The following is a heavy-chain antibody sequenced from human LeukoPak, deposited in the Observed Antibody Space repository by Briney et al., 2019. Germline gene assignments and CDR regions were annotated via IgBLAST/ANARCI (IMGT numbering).Heavy chain of an antibody. J-gene: IGHJ3*02. D-gene: IGHD1-14*01. CDR1: GFSLSTSEVA. CDR2: IHWDDDK. V-gene: IGHV2-5*02. Sequence: SGPTLVKPTQTLTLTCTFSGFSLSTSEVAVGWFRQPPVKALEWLALIHWDDDKRYNPSLGSRLTVTKDTSKNQVVLTMSNMDPVDTATYHCAHSDITMEAFNIWGQGTMVSVSS. CDR3: AHSDITMEAFNI.